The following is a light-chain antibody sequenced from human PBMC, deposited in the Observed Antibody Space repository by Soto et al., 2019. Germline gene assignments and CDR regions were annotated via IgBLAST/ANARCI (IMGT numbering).Light chain of an antibody. CDR1: SSNIGNNY. Sequence: QSVLTQPPSVSAAPGQKVTISCSGSSSNIGNNYVSWYQHLPGTAPKLLIYESYKRPSGVPDRFSGSQSGTSATLGITGLLTGDEADYYCGTWDSSLTVVVFGGGTKLTVL. V-gene: IGLV1-51*02. CDR3: GTWDSSLTVVV. J-gene: IGLJ2*01. CDR2: ESY.